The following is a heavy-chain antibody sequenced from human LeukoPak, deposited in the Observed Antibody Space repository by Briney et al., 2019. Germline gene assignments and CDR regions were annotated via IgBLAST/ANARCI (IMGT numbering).Heavy chain of an antibody. CDR1: GGSFSGYY. V-gene: IGHV4-34*01. CDR2: INHSGST. CDR3: ARPHRDYYYYGMDV. J-gene: IGHJ6*02. Sequence: KTSETLSLTCAVYGGSFSGYYWSWIRQPPGKGPEWIGEINHSGSTNYNPSLKSRVTISVDTSKNQFSLKLSSVTAADTAVYYCARPHRDYYYYGMDVWGQGTTVTVSS.